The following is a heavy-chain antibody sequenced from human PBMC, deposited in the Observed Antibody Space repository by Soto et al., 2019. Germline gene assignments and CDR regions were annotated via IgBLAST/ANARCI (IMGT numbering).Heavy chain of an antibody. J-gene: IGHJ6*02. CDR1: GFTFSSYA. V-gene: IGHV3-23*01. CDR3: AKEETVLVNYYYYYGMDV. Sequence: EVQLLESGGGLVQPGGSLRLSCAASGFTFSSYAMSWVRQAPGMGLEWVSVISGSGYATYYADSVNGRFTVSRDNSNNTVYLQMNSLRAEDTAVYYCAKEETVLVNYYYYYGMDVWGQGTTVTVSS. CDR2: ISGSGYAT. D-gene: IGHD4-17*01.